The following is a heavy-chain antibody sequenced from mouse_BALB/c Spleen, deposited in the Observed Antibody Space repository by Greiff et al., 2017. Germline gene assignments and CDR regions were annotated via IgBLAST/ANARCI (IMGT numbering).Heavy chain of an antibody. V-gene: IGHV3-6*02. D-gene: IGHD1-1*01. CDR1: GYSITSGYY. CDR2: ISYDGSN. J-gene: IGHJ4*01. CDR3: ARETTVVADAMDY. Sequence: EVKLQESGPGLVKPSQSLSLTCSVTGYSITSGYYWNWIRQFPGNKLEWMGYISYDGSNNYNPSLKNRISITRDTSKNQFFLKLNSVTTEDTATYYCARETTVVADAMDYWGKGTSVTVSS.